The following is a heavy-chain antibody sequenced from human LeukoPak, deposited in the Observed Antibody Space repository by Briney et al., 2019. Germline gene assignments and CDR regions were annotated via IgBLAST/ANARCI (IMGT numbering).Heavy chain of an antibody. D-gene: IGHD3-10*01. CDR2: INPNSGGT. V-gene: IGHV1-2*06. CDR1: GYTFTGYY. J-gene: IGHJ2*01. CDR3: ARVLYGSGSYYNGWYFDL. Sequence: GASVKVSCKASGYTFTGYYMHWVRQAPGQGLEWMGRINPNSGGTNYAQKFQGRVTMTRDTSISTAYMELSRLRSDDTAVYYCARVLYGSGSYYNGWYFDLWGHGTLVTVSS.